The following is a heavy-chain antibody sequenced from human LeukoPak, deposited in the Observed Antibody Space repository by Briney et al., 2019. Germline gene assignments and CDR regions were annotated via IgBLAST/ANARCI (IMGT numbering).Heavy chain of an antibody. CDR2: INHSGYT. Sequence: SETLSLTCAVSGVPFSNYYWSWVRQAPRQGLEWIGEINHSGYTNYNPSLKSRVTMSIDTSKNQFSLRLTSVTAADTGVYYCTRAVAGHPDWGQGTLVTVSS. D-gene: IGHD5-12*01. CDR3: TRAVAGHPD. J-gene: IGHJ4*02. CDR1: GVPFSNYY. V-gene: IGHV4-34*01.